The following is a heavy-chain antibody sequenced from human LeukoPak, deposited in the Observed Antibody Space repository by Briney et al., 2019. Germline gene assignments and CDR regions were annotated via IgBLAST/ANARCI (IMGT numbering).Heavy chain of an antibody. CDR3: VRGSGGNGYGYWGDY. CDR2: IWFHGGEI. D-gene: IGHD2-15*01. J-gene: IGHJ4*02. Sequence: GGSLRLSCAASGFTFSHYGMHWVRQAPGMGLEWVAVIWFHGGEIHYPDSVKGRFTISRDNSKDTLYLQMDNLRADDTAVYYCVRGSGGNGYGYWGDYWGQGTLVTVSP. CDR1: GFTFSHYG. V-gene: IGHV3-33*01.